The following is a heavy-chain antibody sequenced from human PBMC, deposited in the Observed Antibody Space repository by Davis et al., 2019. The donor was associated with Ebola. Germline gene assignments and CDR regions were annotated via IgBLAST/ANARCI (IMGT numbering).Heavy chain of an antibody. CDR3: NLLQEHL. J-gene: IGHJ6*01. CDR2: IYSGGST. Sequence: GESLKIPCVASGFTVSSNYMSWVRQAPGTGLAWVSVIYSGGSTYYADSVKGRFTISRHDSKNTLYLQMNNLHQGPIGLPPGNLLQEHLWG. V-gene: IGHV3-53*04. CDR1: GFTVSSNY.